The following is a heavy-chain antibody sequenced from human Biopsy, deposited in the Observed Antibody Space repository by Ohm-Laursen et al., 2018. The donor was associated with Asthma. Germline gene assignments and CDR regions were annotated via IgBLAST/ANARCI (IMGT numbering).Heavy chain of an antibody. CDR3: AGFCSGGNCPDH. D-gene: IGHD2-15*01. V-gene: IGHV4-59*07. Sequence: PSDTLSLTCTVPGVSIRSYYWTWIRQPPGKGLEWIGNIHYSGSTYSNPSLKSRVTISVDTSKKQISLRLSSVIAADTAVYYCAGFCSGGNCPDHWGQGTLVTVSS. CDR1: GVSIRSYY. J-gene: IGHJ4*02. CDR2: IHYSGST.